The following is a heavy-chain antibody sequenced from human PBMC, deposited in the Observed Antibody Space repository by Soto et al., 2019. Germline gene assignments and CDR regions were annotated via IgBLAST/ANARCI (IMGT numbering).Heavy chain of an antibody. J-gene: IGHJ4*02. Sequence: EVQLVESGGGLVKPGGSLRLSCAASGFTFSSYSMNWFRQAPGKGLEWVSSISSSSSYIYYADSLKVRFTISRDNAKNSLYLQRNSLRAEDTAVYYCAIAPSLLWFGELEDYWGQGTLVTVSS. CDR3: AIAPSLLWFGELEDY. CDR1: GFTFSSYS. D-gene: IGHD3-10*01. V-gene: IGHV3-21*01. CDR2: ISSSSSYI.